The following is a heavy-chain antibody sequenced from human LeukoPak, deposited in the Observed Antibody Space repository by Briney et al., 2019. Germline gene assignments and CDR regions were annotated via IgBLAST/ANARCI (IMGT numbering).Heavy chain of an antibody. CDR3: ARGLSGYSSSLGY. D-gene: IGHD6-6*01. V-gene: IGHV3-9*01. Sequence: GGSLRLSCAASGFTFDDYAMHWVRQAPGKGLEWVSGISWNSGSIGYADSVKGRFTISRDNAKNSLYLQMNSLRGEDTGVYYCARGLSGYSSSLGYWGQGTLVIVSS. CDR1: GFTFDDYA. CDR2: ISWNSGSI. J-gene: IGHJ4*02.